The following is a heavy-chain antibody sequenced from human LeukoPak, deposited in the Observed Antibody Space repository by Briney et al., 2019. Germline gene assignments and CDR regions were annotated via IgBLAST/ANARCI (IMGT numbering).Heavy chain of an antibody. Sequence: SETLSLTCTVSGGSVSNGGYYWSWIRQHPGKGLEWIGYIYYSGSTYYNPSLKSRVTISLDTSKNQFSLKLSSVTAADTAVYYCARARSYDSSLDYWGQGTLVTVSS. J-gene: IGHJ4*02. CDR2: IYYSGST. CDR3: ARARSYDSSLDY. CDR1: GGSVSNGGYY. D-gene: IGHD3-22*01. V-gene: IGHV4-31*03.